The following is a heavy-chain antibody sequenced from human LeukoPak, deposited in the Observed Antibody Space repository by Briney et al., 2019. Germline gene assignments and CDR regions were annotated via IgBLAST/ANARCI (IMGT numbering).Heavy chain of an antibody. V-gene: IGHV3-11*06. CDR2: IRSSGTYT. CDR1: GFTFSSYA. CDR3: ATFRGVHNSMGAFDT. Sequence: KPGGSLSHPRAASGFTFSSYAVSWMGQAPGKGLEWISYIRSSGTYTNYADSVKGRFTISRDHAKNFLYLQMNSLGVADTAVSYCATFRGVHNSMGAFDTWGHGAPVTVSS. D-gene: IGHD1-1*01. J-gene: IGHJ3*02.